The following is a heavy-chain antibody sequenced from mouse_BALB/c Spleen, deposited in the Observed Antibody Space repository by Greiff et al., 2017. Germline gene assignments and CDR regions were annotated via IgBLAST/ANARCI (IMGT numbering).Heavy chain of an antibody. J-gene: IGHJ4*01. CDR1: GYTFTSYV. Sequence: LVESGPELVKPGASVKMSCKASGYTFTSYVMHWVKQKPGQGLEWIGYINPYNDGTKYNEKFKGKATLTSDKSSSTAYMELSSLTSEDSAVYYCARGYGSSYYAMDYWGQGTSVTVSS. CDR2: INPYNDGT. CDR3: ARGYGSSYYAMDY. V-gene: IGHV1-14*01. D-gene: IGHD1-1*01.